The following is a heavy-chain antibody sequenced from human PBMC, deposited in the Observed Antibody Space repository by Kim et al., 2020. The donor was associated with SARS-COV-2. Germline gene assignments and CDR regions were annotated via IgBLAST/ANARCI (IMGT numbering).Heavy chain of an antibody. CDR1: GFTFSSYG. CDR2: ISYDGSNK. CDR3: AKDQGWELSWDYFDY. V-gene: IGHV3-30*18. J-gene: IGHJ4*02. D-gene: IGHD1-26*01. Sequence: GGSLRLSCAASGFTFSSYGMHWVRQAPGKGLEWVAVISYDGSNKYYADSVKGRFTISRENSKSTLYLQRNSLIAEDTAVYYCAKDQGWELSWDYFDYWGQGTLVTVSS.